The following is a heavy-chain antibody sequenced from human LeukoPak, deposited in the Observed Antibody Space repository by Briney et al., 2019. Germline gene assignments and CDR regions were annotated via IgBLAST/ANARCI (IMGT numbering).Heavy chain of an antibody. Sequence: ASVKVSCKASGYTFTSYGIGWVRQAPGQGLEWMGWISAYDGNTDYAQNLQGRVTMTTDTSTSTAHMELRSLRSDDTAVYYCARDRLDIVTTIIFDYWGQGTLVTVSS. CDR2: ISAYDGNT. J-gene: IGHJ4*02. D-gene: IGHD5-12*01. CDR3: ARDRLDIVTTIIFDY. V-gene: IGHV1-18*01. CDR1: GYTFTSYG.